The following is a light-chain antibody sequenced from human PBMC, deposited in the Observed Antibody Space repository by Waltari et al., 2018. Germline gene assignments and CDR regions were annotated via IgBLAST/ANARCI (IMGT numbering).Light chain of an antibody. V-gene: IGLV3-1*01. CDR2: QDS. CDR3: QAWDSRHGVV. J-gene: IGLJ2*01. Sequence: SYELTQPPSVSVSPGQTASITCSGDKLGDKYACWYQQKPGQSPVLVIYQDSKRPSGIPERFSSSNSGNTATLTISGTQAMDEADYYCQAWDSRHGVVFGGGTKLTVL. CDR1: KLGDKY.